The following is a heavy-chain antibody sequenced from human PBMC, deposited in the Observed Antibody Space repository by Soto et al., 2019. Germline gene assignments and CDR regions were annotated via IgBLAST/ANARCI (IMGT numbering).Heavy chain of an antibody. Sequence: QVQLVQSGAEVKKPGASVKVSCKASGYTFTSYDINWVRQATGQGLEWMGWMNPNSGNTGYAQKFQGRVTMTRNTSISTAYMELSXXRXEXXXXXXCAREGVRGMDVWGQGTTVTVSS. CDR2: MNPNSGNT. V-gene: IGHV1-8*01. CDR3: AREGVRGMDV. D-gene: IGHD3-16*01. J-gene: IGHJ6*02. CDR1: GYTFTSYD.